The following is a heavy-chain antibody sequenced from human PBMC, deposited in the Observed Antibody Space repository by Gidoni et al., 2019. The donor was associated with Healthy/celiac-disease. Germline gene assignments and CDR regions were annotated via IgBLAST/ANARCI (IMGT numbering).Heavy chain of an antibody. CDR1: GGTFSSYA. Sequence: QVQLVQSGAEVKKPGSSVKVSCKASGGTFSSYAISWVRQAPGQGLEWMGGIITIFGTANYAQKIQGRVTITADESTSTAYMELSSLRSEDTAVYYCARGNDFWSGYQNYYYGMDVWGQGTTVTVSS. J-gene: IGHJ6*02. V-gene: IGHV1-69*01. CDR3: ARGNDFWSGYQNYYYGMDV. D-gene: IGHD3-3*01. CDR2: IITIFGTA.